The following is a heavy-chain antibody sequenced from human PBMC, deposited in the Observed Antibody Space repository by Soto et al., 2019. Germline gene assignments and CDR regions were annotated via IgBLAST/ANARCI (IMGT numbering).Heavy chain of an antibody. D-gene: IGHD3-10*01. CDR2: INGANGDT. Sequence: QVQLVQSGAEVKKPGASVKVSCEASGYTFTAYPVHWVRQTPGQRLEWMGWINGANGDTGYSQKFQGRVTVTRDTSASTVYMELSSLTSEDTAVYYCARKDYYGAGIYYFDHWGQGTLVTVSS. CDR1: GYTFTAYP. J-gene: IGHJ4*02. V-gene: IGHV1-3*01. CDR3: ARKDYYGAGIYYFDH.